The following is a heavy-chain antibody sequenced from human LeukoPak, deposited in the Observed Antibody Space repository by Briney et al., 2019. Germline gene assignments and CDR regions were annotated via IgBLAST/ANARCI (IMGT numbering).Heavy chain of an antibody. D-gene: IGHD7-27*01. CDR2: INHSGST. V-gene: IGHV4-34*01. CDR3: ARVRATGAHDC. Sequence: SETLSLTCAVYGGSFSGYYWSWIRQPPGKGLEWIGEINHSGSTNYNPSLKSRVTISVDTSKNQFSLKLSSVAAADTAVYYCARVRATGAHDCWGQGALVTVSS. J-gene: IGHJ4*02. CDR1: GGSFSGYY.